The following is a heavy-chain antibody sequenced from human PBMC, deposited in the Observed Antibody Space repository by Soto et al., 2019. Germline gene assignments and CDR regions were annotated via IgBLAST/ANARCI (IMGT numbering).Heavy chain of an antibody. D-gene: IGHD2-15*01. Sequence: SETLSLTCAVYGGSFSGYYWSWIRQPPGKGLEWIGEINHSGSTNYNPSLKSRVTISVDTSKNQFSLKLSSVTAADTAVYYCARGDIVVVVAATAYYYGMDVWGQGTTVAVSS. CDR3: ARGDIVVVVAATAYYYGMDV. V-gene: IGHV4-34*01. CDR1: GGSFSGYY. CDR2: INHSGST. J-gene: IGHJ6*02.